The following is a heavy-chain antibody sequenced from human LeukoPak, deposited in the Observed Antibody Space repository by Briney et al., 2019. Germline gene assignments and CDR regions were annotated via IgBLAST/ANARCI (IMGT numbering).Heavy chain of an antibody. V-gene: IGHV4-39*02. J-gene: IGHJ1*01. CDR1: GGSFSSSSYY. CDR3: AKENDSGQVAEYFQH. Sequence: SETLSLTCSVSGGSFSSSSYYWGWIRQPPGKGLEWIGSISYSGSTFYNPSLKSRVTISVDTSKNQFSLKLSPVTAADTAVYYCAKENDSGQVAEYFQHWGQGTLVTVSS. CDR2: ISYSGST. D-gene: IGHD3-22*01.